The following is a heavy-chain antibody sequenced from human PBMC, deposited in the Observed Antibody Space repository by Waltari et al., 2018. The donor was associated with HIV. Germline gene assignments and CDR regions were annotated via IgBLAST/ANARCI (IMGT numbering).Heavy chain of an antibody. V-gene: IGHV4-39*01. Sequence: QLQLQESGPGLVKPSETLSLTCPVSGGSVRRSSYFWGWIRQPPGKGLEWVGRIYYTGRAYYNPSLKSRVTISVDTSKNQFSLKVTSVTAADTAVYYCARHALRVGAAYWNFDLWGRGTLVTVSS. D-gene: IGHD1-26*01. CDR2: IYYTGRA. CDR1: GGSVRRSSYF. CDR3: ARHALRVGAAYWNFDL. J-gene: IGHJ2*01.